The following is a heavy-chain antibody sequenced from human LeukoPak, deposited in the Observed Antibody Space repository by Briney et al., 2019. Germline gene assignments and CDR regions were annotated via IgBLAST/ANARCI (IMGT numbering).Heavy chain of an antibody. Sequence: ASVKVSCKASGNTFTGYYMHWVRQAPGQDLEWMGWINPNTGGTNYAQKFQGRVTMTRDTSISTVYMELSSLRSDDTAVYYCARRPDFGTNIIGAWGQGTLVTVSS. CDR3: ARRPDFGTNIIGA. J-gene: IGHJ5*02. CDR2: INPNTGGT. CDR1: GNTFTGYY. V-gene: IGHV1-2*02. D-gene: IGHD1-14*01.